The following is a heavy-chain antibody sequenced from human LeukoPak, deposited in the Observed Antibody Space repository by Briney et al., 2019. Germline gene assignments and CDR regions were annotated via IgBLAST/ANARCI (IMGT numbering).Heavy chain of an antibody. Sequence: GSLRLSCAASGFTFSSYSMNWIRQPPGKGLEWIGSIYYSGSTYYNPSLKSRVTISVDTSKNQFSLKLSSVTAADTAVYYCARRFVFCSSTSCVYDAFDIWGQGTMVTVSS. V-gene: IGHV4-39*01. D-gene: IGHD2-2*01. J-gene: IGHJ3*02. CDR2: IYYSGST. CDR3: ARRFVFCSSTSCVYDAFDI. CDR1: GFTFSSYS.